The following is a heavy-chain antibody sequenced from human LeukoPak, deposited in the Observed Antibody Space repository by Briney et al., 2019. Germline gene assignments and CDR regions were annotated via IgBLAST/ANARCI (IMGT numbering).Heavy chain of an antibody. D-gene: IGHD3-10*01. Sequence: GGSLRLSCAASGFTFSSYGMHWVRQAPGKGREGVAVIWYDGSNKYYGDSVKGRFTISRDNSRNTLYLQMTSLRAEDTAVYYCARVLWFGEVLKGDAFDIWGQGTMVTVSS. CDR1: GFTFSSYG. V-gene: IGHV3-33*01. CDR3: ARVLWFGEVLKGDAFDI. CDR2: IWYDGSNK. J-gene: IGHJ3*02.